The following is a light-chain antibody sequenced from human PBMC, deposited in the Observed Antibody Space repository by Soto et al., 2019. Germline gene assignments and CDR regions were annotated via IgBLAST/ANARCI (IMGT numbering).Light chain of an antibody. CDR3: QSYDSSLSGSGV. CDR1: SSNIGAGYD. V-gene: IGLV1-40*01. Sequence: QAVVTQPPSVSGAPGQRVTISCTGSSSNIGAGYDVHWYHQLPGTAPKLLIYGNSNRPSGVPDRFSGSKSGTSASLAITGLQAEDEADYYCQSYDSSLSGSGVFGGGTKLTVL. CDR2: GNS. J-gene: IGLJ2*01.